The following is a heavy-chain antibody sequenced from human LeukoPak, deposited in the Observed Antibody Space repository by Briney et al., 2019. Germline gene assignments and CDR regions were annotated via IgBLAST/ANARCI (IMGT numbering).Heavy chain of an antibody. CDR1: GGSISGYY. J-gene: IGHJ2*01. V-gene: IGHV4-59*01. CDR3: ARDKGPYWYFDL. CDR2: IYNSGTT. Sequence: SETLSLTCTVSGGSISGYYWSWIRQPPGKGLEWIGNIYNSGTTDYNPSLKSRVTISLDTSKNQISLKLSSVTTADTAVYFCARDKGPYWYFDLWGRGTLVTVSS.